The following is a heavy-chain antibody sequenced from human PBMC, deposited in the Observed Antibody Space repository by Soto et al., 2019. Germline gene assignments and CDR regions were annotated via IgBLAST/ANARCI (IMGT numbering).Heavy chain of an antibody. J-gene: IGHJ5*02. CDR3: ARGYCSGGSCYPLRGNWFDP. CDR2: INHSGST. D-gene: IGHD2-15*01. Sequence: QVQLQQWGAGLLKPSETLSLTCAVYGGSFSGYYWSWIRQPPGKGLEWIGEINHSGSTNYNPSLKSRVTISVDTSKNQFSLKLSSVTAADTAVYYCARGYCSGGSCYPLRGNWFDPWGQGTLVTVSS. CDR1: GGSFSGYY. V-gene: IGHV4-34*01.